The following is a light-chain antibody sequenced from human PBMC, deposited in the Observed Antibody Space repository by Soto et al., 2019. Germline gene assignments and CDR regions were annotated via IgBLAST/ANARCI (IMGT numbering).Light chain of an antibody. CDR3: SSYTSRSPVV. J-gene: IGLJ2*01. V-gene: IGLV2-14*01. Sequence: QSALTQPASVSGSPGQSITISCTGTSSDVGGYNYVSWYQQHPGKAPKLMIYDVSNRPSGVSNRFSGSKTGNTASLTISGLQAEDEADYYCSSYTSRSPVVFGGGTKVTV. CDR2: DVS. CDR1: SSDVGGYNY.